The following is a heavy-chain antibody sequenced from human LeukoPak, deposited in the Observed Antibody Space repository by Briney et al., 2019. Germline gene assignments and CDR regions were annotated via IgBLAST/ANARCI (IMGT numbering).Heavy chain of an antibody. CDR3: ARSPGVSRFIWYFDL. CDR1: GFTFSRYG. D-gene: IGHD7-27*01. CDR2: ISYDGSNK. Sequence: PGRSLRLSCAASGFTFSRYGMHWVRQAPGKGLEWVAVISYDGSNKGYADSVKGRFTLSRDNSKNTLYLHMNSLRAEDTAVYYCARSPGVSRFIWYFDLWGRGTLVTVSS. V-gene: IGHV3-30*03. J-gene: IGHJ2*01.